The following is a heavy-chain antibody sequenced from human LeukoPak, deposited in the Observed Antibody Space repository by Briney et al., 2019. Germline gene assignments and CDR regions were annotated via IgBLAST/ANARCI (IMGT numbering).Heavy chain of an antibody. CDR1: GFTFISYS. V-gene: IGHV3-21*01. D-gene: IGHD6-19*01. CDR3: ARGGVYSSGWYVDY. CDR2: ISSSSSYI. Sequence: PGGSLRLSCAASGFTFISYSMNWVRQAPGKGLEWVSSISSSSSYIYYADSVKGRFTISRDNAKNSLYLQMNSLRAEDTAVCYCARGGVYSSGWYVDYWGQGTLVTVSS. J-gene: IGHJ4*02.